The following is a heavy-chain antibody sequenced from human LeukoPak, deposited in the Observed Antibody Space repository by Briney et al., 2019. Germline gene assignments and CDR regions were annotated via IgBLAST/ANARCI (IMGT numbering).Heavy chain of an antibody. J-gene: IGHJ4*02. Sequence: GGSLRLSCTASGFTFGDYAMRWFRQAPGKGLEWVGFIRSKAYGGTTEYAASVKGRFTISRDDSKSIAYLQMNSLKTEDTAVYYCTREQQLVPYDYWGQGTLVTVSS. D-gene: IGHD6-13*01. V-gene: IGHV3-49*03. CDR3: TREQQLVPYDY. CDR2: IRSKAYGGTT. CDR1: GFTFGDYA.